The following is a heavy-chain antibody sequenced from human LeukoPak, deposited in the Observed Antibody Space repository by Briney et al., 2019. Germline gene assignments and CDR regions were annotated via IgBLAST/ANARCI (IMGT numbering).Heavy chain of an antibody. CDR2: IYYSGST. D-gene: IGHD3-3*01. CDR3: ARGLRFLEWSLSEHYYYYGMDV. J-gene: IGHJ6*02. CDR1: GGSISSSSYY. Sequence: PSETLSLTCTVSGGSISSSSYYWGWIRQPPGKGLEWIGSIYYSGSTYYNPSLKSRVTISVDTSKNQFSLKLSSVTAADTAVYYCARGLRFLEWSLSEHYYYYGMDVWGQGTTVTVSS. V-gene: IGHV4-39*01.